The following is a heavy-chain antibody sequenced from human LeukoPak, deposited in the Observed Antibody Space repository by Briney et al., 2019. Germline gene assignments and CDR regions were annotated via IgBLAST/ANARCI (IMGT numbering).Heavy chain of an antibody. Sequence: VGSLRLSCVASGLTFNRYAMHWVRQAPGKGLEWVALISYDGVRTFYSDSVRGRFTISRDNSQDTLYLEMRSLKVDDTATYYCAKTGSGSYEFYMHVWGKGTTVTVSS. CDR2: ISYDGVRT. CDR1: GLTFNRYA. V-gene: IGHV3-30-3*01. J-gene: IGHJ6*03. CDR3: AKTGSGSYEFYMHV. D-gene: IGHD6-19*01.